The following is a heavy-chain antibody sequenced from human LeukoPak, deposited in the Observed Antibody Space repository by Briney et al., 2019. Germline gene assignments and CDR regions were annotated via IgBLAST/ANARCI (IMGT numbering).Heavy chain of an antibody. CDR1: GLTFSSYS. J-gene: IGHJ4*02. CDR2: ITPTSSYI. CDR3: ARLRRNNDNSGYYYYYDY. Sequence: GGSLRLSCAVSGLTFSSYSFNWVRQAPGKGLEWVSSITPTSSYIYYADSVKGRFTISKDNAKNSLYLQMNSLRAEDTAVYYCARLRRNNDNSGYYYYYDYWGQGTLVTVSS. D-gene: IGHD3-22*01. V-gene: IGHV3-21*01.